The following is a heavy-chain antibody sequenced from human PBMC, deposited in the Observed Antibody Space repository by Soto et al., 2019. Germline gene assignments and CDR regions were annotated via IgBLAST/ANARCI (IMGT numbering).Heavy chain of an antibody. Sequence: QLQLQESGPGLVKPSETLSLTCTVSGGSVSSSSYYWGWIRQRPGKGLEWIGSIYYSGSTYYHPSLKSRSTTSVDTSKNQFSLQLSSVTAADTAVYYCARHYGYAAFDYWGQGPLVTVSS. CDR3: ARHYGYAAFDY. CDR1: GGSVSSSSYY. D-gene: IGHD5-18*01. V-gene: IGHV4-39*01. J-gene: IGHJ4*02. CDR2: IYYSGST.